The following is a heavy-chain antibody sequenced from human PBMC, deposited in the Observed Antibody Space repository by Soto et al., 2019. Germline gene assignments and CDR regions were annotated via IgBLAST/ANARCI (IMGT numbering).Heavy chain of an antibody. CDR1: GYRFTNYW. CDR3: ARHGECTDGVCDYYYYYGMDV. J-gene: IGHJ6*02. CDR2: IYPGDSDT. D-gene: IGHD2-8*01. V-gene: IGHV5-51*01. Sequence: GESLKISCKASGYRFTNYWIGWVRQMLGEGLEWMGIIYPGDSDTSYSPSFQGQVTISADKSISTVYLQWSSLRASDTAMYYCARHGECTDGVCDYYYYYGMDVWGQGTTVTVSS.